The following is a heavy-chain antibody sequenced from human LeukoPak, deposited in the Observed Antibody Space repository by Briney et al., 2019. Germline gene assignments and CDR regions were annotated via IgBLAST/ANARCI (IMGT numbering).Heavy chain of an antibody. CDR1: GFTFSDST. J-gene: IGHJ4*02. V-gene: IGHV3-73*01. D-gene: IGHD1-26*01. Sequence: GGSLTLSCAASGFTFSDSTMHWVRLASGKGLEWVGRIRSKVNNYATTYAASVKGRFTISRDDSKNTAYLQMNSLRAEDTAVYYCARDILGAGVVYFDYWGQGTLVTVSS. CDR3: ARDILGAGVVYFDY. CDR2: IRSKVNNYAT.